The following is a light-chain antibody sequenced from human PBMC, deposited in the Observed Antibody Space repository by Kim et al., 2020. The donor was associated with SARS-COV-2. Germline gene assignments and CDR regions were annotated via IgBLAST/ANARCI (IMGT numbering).Light chain of an antibody. CDR1: NLANKY. V-gene: IGLV3-1*01. Sequence: SYELTQPPSVSVSPGQTASITCPGDNLANKYVCWYHQKAGQSPVLVMHQDARLPSGIPERFSGSNSGSTATLTISGTLALDEGDYYCQAWDNNIVVFGGG. J-gene: IGLJ2*01. CDR3: QAWDNNIVV. CDR2: QDA.